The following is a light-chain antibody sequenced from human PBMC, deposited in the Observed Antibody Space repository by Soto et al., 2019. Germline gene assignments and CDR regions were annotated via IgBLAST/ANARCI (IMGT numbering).Light chain of an antibody. CDR1: QSISSW. V-gene: IGKV1-5*01. CDR2: DAS. CDR3: QQYNSYSPLT. J-gene: IGKJ1*01. Sequence: IQMTQSPSTLSASVGDRVTITCRSSQSISSWLAWYQQKPGKAPKLLIYDASSLESGVPTRFSGSGSGTECTLTISSLQPDDFATYYCQQYNSYSPLTFGQGTKVEIK.